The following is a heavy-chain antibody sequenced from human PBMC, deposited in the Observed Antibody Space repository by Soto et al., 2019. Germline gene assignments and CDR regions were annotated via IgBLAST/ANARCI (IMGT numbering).Heavy chain of an antibody. CDR1: GDSINNYD. CDR2: IYDSGST. CDR3: ARGTKYYYQGMDV. J-gene: IGHJ6*02. Sequence: PXGSLSLACTVSGDSINNYDGTWIRQPPGKGLEWIGYIYDSGSTSYDPSLKSRLTISVDTSKNQFSLKLKSVTAADTAVYYCARGTKYYYQGMDVWGQGTTVTVSS. V-gene: IGHV4-59*01.